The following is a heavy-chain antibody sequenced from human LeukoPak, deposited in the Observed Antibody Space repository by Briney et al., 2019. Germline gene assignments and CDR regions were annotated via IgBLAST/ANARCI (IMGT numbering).Heavy chain of an antibody. CDR2: ISSSGRNI. CDR3: ARGYLFDY. V-gene: IGHV3-48*03. CDR1: GFTFSNYE. J-gene: IGHJ4*02. Sequence: HPGGSLRLSCAASGFTFSNYEFNWVRQAPGKGLEWVSYISSSGRNIYYADSVKGRFTISRDNAKNSLYLQMNSLRAEDTAVYYCARGYLFDYWGQGTLVTVSS. D-gene: IGHD1-26*01.